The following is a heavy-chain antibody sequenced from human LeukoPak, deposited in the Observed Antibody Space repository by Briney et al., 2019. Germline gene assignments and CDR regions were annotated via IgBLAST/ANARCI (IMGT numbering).Heavy chain of an antibody. V-gene: IGHV1-24*01. CDR1: GYTLTELS. J-gene: IGHJ4*02. D-gene: IGHD2/OR15-2a*01. Sequence: ASVKVSCKVSGYTLTELSMHWVRQAPGKGLEWMGGFDPEDGETIYAQKFQGRVTITRDTSASTAYMELSRLRSDDTAVYYCARGIYQQYYFDYWGQGTLVTVSS. CDR2: FDPEDGET. CDR3: ARGIYQQYYFDY.